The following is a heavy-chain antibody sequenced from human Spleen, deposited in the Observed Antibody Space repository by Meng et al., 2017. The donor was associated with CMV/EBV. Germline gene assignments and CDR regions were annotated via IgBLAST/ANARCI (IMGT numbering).Heavy chain of an antibody. D-gene: IGHD3-10*01. CDR1: GFTFSSYA. V-gene: IGHV3-23*01. CDR3: ASTTTYYYGSGSYPDV. CDR2: ISGSGGST. Sequence: GESLKISCAASGFTFSSYAMHWVRQAPGKGLEWVSAISGSGGSTYYADSVKGRFTISRDNSKNTLYLQMNSLRAEDTAVYYCASTTTYYYGSGSYPDVWGQGTTVTVSS. J-gene: IGHJ6*02.